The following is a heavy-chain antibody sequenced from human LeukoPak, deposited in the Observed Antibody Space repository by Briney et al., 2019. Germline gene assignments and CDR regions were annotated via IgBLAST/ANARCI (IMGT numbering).Heavy chain of an antibody. Sequence: GGSLRLSCAASGFTFSSYEMNWVRQAPAKGLEGVSSISRSASTKYYADSFKGRFTISIDNSKNTLYLQMNSLRAEDTAVYYCARGTSSGYFQLYFDYWGQGTLVTVSS. J-gene: IGHJ4*02. CDR1: GFTFSSYE. V-gene: IGHV3-48*03. D-gene: IGHD3-22*01. CDR2: ISRSASTK. CDR3: ARGTSSGYFQLYFDY.